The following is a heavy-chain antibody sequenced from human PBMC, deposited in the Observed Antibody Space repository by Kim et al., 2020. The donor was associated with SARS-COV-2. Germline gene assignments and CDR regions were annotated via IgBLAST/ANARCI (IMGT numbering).Heavy chain of an antibody. D-gene: IGHD3-22*01. J-gene: IGHJ4*02. V-gene: IGHV4-39*01. CDR2: IYYSGST. Sequence: SETLSLTCTVSGGSISSSSYYWGWIRQPPGKGLEWIGSIYYSGSTYYNPSLKSRVTISVDTSKNQFSLKLSSVTAADTAVYYCAVSEGDYYDSSGYYPFDYWGQGTLVTVSS. CDR3: AVSEGDYYDSSGYYPFDY. CDR1: GGSISSSSYY.